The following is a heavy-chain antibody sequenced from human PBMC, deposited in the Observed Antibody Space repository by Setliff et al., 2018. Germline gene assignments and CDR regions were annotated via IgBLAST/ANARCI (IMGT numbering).Heavy chain of an antibody. D-gene: IGHD6-13*01. V-gene: IGHV4-59*01. Sequence: SETLSLTCTVSGGGSINNYYWSWVRQSPGKGLEWIGFVHFGGDTNYNPSLKSRVTLSVDTSKNQFSLQLTSVTAADTAIYYCALSSSWFKDFQHWGQGTLVTVSS. CDR3: ALSSSWFKDFQH. CDR2: VHFGGDT. CDR1: GGGSINNYY. J-gene: IGHJ1*01.